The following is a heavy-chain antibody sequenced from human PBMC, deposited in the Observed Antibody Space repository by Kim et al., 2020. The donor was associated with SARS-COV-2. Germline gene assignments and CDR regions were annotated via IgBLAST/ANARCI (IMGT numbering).Heavy chain of an antibody. V-gene: IGHV3-23*01. Sequence: GGSLRLSCAASGFTFSSYAMTWVRQAPGKGLEWVSGISGSGVSTYYADSVKGRFTVSRDNSKNTLSLQMNSLRAEDTAVYYCAKSPYYYDSHGSGDYFD. J-gene: IGHJ4*01. CDR1: GFTFSSYA. CDR3: AKSPYYYDSHGSGDYFD. D-gene: IGHD3-22*01. CDR2: ISGSGVST.